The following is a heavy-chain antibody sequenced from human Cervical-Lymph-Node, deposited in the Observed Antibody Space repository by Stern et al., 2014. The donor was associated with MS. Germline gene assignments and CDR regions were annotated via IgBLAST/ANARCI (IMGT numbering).Heavy chain of an antibody. V-gene: IGHV3-30*18. CDR3: AKRRDGFNYLAS. CDR2: ISSDGTEE. D-gene: IGHD5-24*01. Sequence: VQLVESGGGVVQPGRSLRLSCSASGFTFSSYGMHWVRQIPGKGLEWEALISSDGTEEFYADSVKGRFTISRDNSKKTLYLQMNGLRAEDTAVYSCAKRRDGFNYLASWGQGTLVTVSS. CDR1: GFTFSSYG. J-gene: IGHJ5*01.